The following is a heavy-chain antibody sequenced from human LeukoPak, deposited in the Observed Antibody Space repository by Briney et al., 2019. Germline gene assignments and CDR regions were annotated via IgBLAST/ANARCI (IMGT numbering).Heavy chain of an antibody. Sequence: SETLSLTCTVSSGSISSSSYYWGWIRQPPGKGLEWIGFIYYSGSTYYNPSLKSRVTISVDTSKNQFSLKLSSVTAADTAVYYCARGRITMVRGVKGYFDYWGQGTLVTVSS. CDR1: SGSISSSSYY. D-gene: IGHD3-10*01. CDR2: IYYSGST. V-gene: IGHV4-39*01. CDR3: ARGRITMVRGVKGYFDY. J-gene: IGHJ4*02.